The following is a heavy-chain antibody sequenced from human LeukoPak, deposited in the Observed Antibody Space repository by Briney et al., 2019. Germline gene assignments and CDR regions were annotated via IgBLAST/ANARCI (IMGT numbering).Heavy chain of an antibody. CDR1: GYTFTNYA. CDR2: SNPGSGYT. J-gene: IGHJ4*02. V-gene: IGHV1-3*02. Sequence: ASVKVSCKASGYTFTNYAMHWVRQAPGQRLEWMGWSNPGSGYTKYSEDFQGRVIITRDTTANTAYMELSSQRSEDMAVYYCARGGGKGSFDYWGQGTLVTVSS. CDR3: ARGGGKGSFDY.